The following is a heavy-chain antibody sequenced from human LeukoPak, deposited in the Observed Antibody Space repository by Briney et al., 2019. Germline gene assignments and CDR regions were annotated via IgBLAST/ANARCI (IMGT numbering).Heavy chain of an antibody. CDR2: INAGNGNT. D-gene: IGHD3-10*01. CDR1: GYTFTSYA. CDR3: ARGPSPVWFGGYYFDY. V-gene: IGHV1-3*01. J-gene: IGHJ4*02. Sequence: GASVKVSCKASGYTFTSYAMHWVRQAPGQRLEWMGWINAGNGNTKYSQKFQGRVTITRDTSASTAYMELSSLRSEDTAVYYCARGPSPVWFGGYYFDYWGQGTLVTVSS.